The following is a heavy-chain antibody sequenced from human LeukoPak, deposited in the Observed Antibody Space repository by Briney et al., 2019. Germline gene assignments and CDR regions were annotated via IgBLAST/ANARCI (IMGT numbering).Heavy chain of an antibody. V-gene: IGHV3-53*01. J-gene: IGHJ4*02. CDR2: INDVDTP. CDR1: GFTVSTNL. Sequence: GGSLRLSCAVSGFTVSTNLMTWVRQAPGKGLEWVSAINDVDTPYYAGTVRGRFTISRDSANNTLYLQMKRLSAEDTAVYYCARDMVPSSRAFDSWGQGTLVTV. D-gene: IGHD2-2*01. CDR3: ARDMVPSSRAFDS.